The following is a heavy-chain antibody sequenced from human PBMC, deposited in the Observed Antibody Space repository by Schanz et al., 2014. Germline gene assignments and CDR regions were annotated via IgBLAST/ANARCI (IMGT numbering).Heavy chain of an antibody. CDR3: ASDTMGGNFVLDV. J-gene: IGHJ6*02. CDR2: ISTYNGNT. CDR1: GYTFTSYG. Sequence: QVPLVQSGAEVKKPGASVKVSCKASGYTFTSYGITWVRQAPGQGLEWMGWISTYNGNTYYAQKLQGRVSMTTDTSTSTAYMELKSLRSDDTAVYYCASDTMGGNFVLDVWGQGTTVTVSS. D-gene: IGHD3-10*01. V-gene: IGHV1-18*01.